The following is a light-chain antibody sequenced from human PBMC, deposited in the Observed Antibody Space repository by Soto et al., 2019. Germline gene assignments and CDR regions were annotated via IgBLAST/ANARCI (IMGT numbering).Light chain of an antibody. J-gene: IGLJ1*01. V-gene: IGLV2-14*01. CDR3: ISYTSSLTGV. CDR2: EVS. CDR1: SSDVGGYNY. Sequence: QSALTQPASVSGSPGQSITISCIGTSSDVGGYNYVSWYQQHPGKAPKLMIYEVSNRPSGISNRFSGSKSGNTASLTISGLQAEDEADYYCISYTSSLTGVFGTGTKLTVL.